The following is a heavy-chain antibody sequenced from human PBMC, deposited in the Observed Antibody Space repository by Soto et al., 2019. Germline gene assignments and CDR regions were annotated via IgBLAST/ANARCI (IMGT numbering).Heavy chain of an antibody. Sequence: HPGGSLRLSCAASGFTFSSYAMTWVRQAPGKGLEWVSAVSGSGLSTNYADSVKGRFTISRDNSKSTLYLQMNSLRAEDTALYYCAFARTGIEAGSLDYWGQGALVTVSS. D-gene: IGHD6-13*01. J-gene: IGHJ4*02. CDR1: GFTFSSYA. V-gene: IGHV3-23*01. CDR2: VSGSGLST. CDR3: AFARTGIEAGSLDY.